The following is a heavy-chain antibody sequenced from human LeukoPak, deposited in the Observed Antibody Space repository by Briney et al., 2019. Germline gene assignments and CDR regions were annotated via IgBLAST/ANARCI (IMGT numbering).Heavy chain of an antibody. CDR2: IDPSDSYT. V-gene: IGHV5-10-1*01. Sequence: GEPLKISCKGSGYSFTTYWISWVRQMPGKGLEWMGRIDPSDSYTNYSPSFQGHVTISADKSFSTAYLQWTSLKASDTAMYYCARHAKAYGSSCDYWGQGTLVTVSS. D-gene: IGHD6-13*01. J-gene: IGHJ4*02. CDR3: ARHAKAYGSSCDY. CDR1: GYSFTTYW.